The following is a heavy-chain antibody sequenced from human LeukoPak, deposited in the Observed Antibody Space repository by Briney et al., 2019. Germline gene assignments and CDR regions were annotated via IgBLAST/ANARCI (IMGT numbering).Heavy chain of an antibody. D-gene: IGHD6-19*01. J-gene: IGHJ6*03. V-gene: IGHV4-34*01. CDR2: INHSGST. Sequence: PSETLSLTCAVYGGSFSGYYWSWIRQPPGKGLEWIGEINHSGSTNYNPSLKSRVTISVDTSKNQFSLKLSSVTAADTAVYYCARGLPSSYYYYYYYMDVWGKGPTVTVSS. CDR3: ARGLPSSYYYYYYYMDV. CDR1: GGSFSGYY.